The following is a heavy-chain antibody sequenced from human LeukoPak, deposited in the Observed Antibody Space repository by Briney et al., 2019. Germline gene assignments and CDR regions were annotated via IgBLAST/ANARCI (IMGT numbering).Heavy chain of an antibody. V-gene: IGHV3-43D*03. CDR1: GFTLDDYA. D-gene: IGHD3/OR15-3a*01. CDR2: ISWDGGST. CDR3: ATGRDYNWFDP. J-gene: IGHJ5*02. Sequence: PGGSLRLSCAASGFTLDDYAMHWVRQAPGKGLEWVSLISWDGGSTYYADSVKGRFTISRDNSKNSLYLQMNSLRAEDTALYYCATGRDYNWFDPWGQGTLVTVSS.